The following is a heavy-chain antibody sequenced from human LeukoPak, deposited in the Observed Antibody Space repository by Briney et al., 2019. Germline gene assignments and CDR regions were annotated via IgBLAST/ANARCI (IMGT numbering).Heavy chain of an antibody. CDR2: INPSGGST. D-gene: IGHD3-22*01. J-gene: IGHJ4*02. V-gene: IGHV1-46*01. Sequence: EASVKVSCKASGYTFTSYYMHWVRQAPGQGLEWMGIINPSGGSTSYAQKFQGRVTMTRDTSTSTVYMELSSLRSDDTAVYYCARDSSSGLCDYWGQGTLVTVSS. CDR1: GYTFTSYY. CDR3: ARDSSSGLCDY.